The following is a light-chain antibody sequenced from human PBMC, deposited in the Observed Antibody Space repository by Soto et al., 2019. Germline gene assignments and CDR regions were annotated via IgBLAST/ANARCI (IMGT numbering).Light chain of an antibody. V-gene: IGLV1-44*01. CDR1: SSNIGSRT. CDR2: NNN. CDR3: AAWDDNLNGYV. Sequence: QSVLTQTPSASGTPGQRVTISCSGSSSNIGSRTVSWYQHLPGTAPKLLIYNNNQRPSGVPDRLSGSKSGTSASLAISWLQSEDEADYYCAAWDDNLNGYVFGTGTKLTVL. J-gene: IGLJ1*01.